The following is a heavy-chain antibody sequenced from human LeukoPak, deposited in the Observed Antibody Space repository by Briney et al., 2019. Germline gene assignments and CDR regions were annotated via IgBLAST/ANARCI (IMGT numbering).Heavy chain of an antibody. J-gene: IGHJ4*02. CDR2: ISSSSSTI. Sequence: PGGSLRLSCAASGFTFSSYSMNWVRQAPGKGLEWVSYISSSSSTIYYADSVKGRFTISRDNAKNSLYLQMNSLRAEDTAVYYCARDGDYYGSGSYYFVTGTLDYWGQGTLVTVSS. CDR3: ARDGDYYGSGSYYFVTGTLDY. V-gene: IGHV3-48*04. CDR1: GFTFSSYS. D-gene: IGHD3-10*01.